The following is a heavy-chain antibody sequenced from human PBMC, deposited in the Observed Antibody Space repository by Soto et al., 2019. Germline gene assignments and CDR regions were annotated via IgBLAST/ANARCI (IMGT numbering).Heavy chain of an antibody. CDR3: ARAHAPTLPFDS. CDR2: IFHSWNA. D-gene: IGHD2-15*01. CDR1: GGSIRNVY. V-gene: IGHV4-59*01. J-gene: IGHJ4*01. Sequence: SETLSLTCTVSGGSIRNVYWSWIRQAPGKGLEWIGFIFHSWNAKYNPSLKSRVTISVDTSKNQFSLSLDSVTAADTAVYFCARAHAPTLPFDSWGQGTLVTV.